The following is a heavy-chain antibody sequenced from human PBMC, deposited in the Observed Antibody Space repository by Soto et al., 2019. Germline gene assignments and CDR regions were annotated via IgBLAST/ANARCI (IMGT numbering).Heavy chain of an antibody. CDR2: ISSTGRTI. D-gene: IGHD2-15*01. CDR3: ARDGGVAATLANYFDY. V-gene: IGHV3-11*01. J-gene: IGHJ4*02. Sequence: GGSLRLSCGASGFTFSNYYMSWIRQAPGKGLEWVSYISSTGRTIYYADPVKGRFTVSRDNAQNSLSLKLNSLRVEDTAVYYCARDGGVAATLANYFDYWGQGTLVTVSS. CDR1: GFTFSNYY.